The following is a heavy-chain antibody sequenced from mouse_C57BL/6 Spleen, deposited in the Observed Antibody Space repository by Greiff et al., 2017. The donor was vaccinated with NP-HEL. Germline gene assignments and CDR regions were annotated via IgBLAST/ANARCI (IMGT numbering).Heavy chain of an antibody. V-gene: IGHV1-69*01. D-gene: IGHD3-3*01. J-gene: IGHJ2*01. Sequence: VQLQQPGAELVMPGASVKLSCKASGYTFTSYWMHWVKQRPGQGLEWIGEIDPSGSYTNYNQKFKGKATLTADKSSSTAYMQLSSLTSEDSAVYYCARRGLYYFDVGGQGTTLTVSS. CDR1: GYTFTSYW. CDR2: IDPSGSYT. CDR3: ARRGLYYFDV.